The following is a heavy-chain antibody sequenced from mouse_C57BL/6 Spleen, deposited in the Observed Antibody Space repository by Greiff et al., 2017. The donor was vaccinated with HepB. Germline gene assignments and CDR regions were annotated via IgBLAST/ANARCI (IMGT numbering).Heavy chain of an antibody. V-gene: IGHV1-7*01. CDR1: GYTFTSYW. CDR3: AKGALPGYAMDY. D-gene: IGHD5-5*01. CDR2: INPSSGYT. J-gene: IGHJ4*01. Sequence: VQLQQSGAELAKPGASVKLSCKASGYTFTSYWMHWVKQRPGQGLEWIGYINPSSGYTKYNQKFKDKATLTADKSSSTDYMLLSSLTYEDSAVYYCAKGALPGYAMDYWGQGTSVTVSS.